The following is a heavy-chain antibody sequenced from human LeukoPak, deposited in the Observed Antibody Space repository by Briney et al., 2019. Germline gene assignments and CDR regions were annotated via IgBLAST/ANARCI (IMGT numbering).Heavy chain of an antibody. CDR1: GFTFDDYA. J-gene: IGHJ4*02. V-gene: IGHV3-9*01. D-gene: IGHD3-16*01. CDR2: ISWNSGSI. CDR3: ARVRASFDY. Sequence: GGSLRLSCAASGFTFDDYAMHWVRQAPGKGLEWVSGISWNSGSIGYADSVKGRFTISRDNAKNSLYLQMNSLRAEDTAVYYCARVRASFDYWGQGTLVTVSS.